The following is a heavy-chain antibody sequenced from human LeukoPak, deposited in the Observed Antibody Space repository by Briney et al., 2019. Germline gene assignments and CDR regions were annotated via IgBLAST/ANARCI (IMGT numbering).Heavy chain of an antibody. CDR2: IIPILGIA. J-gene: IGHJ4*02. D-gene: IGHD1-1*01. CDR3: ARDPGGNDDVY. Sequence: SVKLSCKASGGTFSSYTISWVRQAPGQGLEWMGRIIPILGIANYAQKFQGRVTNTADKSTSTAYMELSSLRSEDTAVYYCARDPGGNDDVYWGQGTLVTVSS. CDR1: GGTFSSYT. V-gene: IGHV1-69*04.